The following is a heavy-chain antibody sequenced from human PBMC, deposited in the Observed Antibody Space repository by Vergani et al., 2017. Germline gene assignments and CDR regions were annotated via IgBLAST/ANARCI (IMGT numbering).Heavy chain of an antibody. CDR2: LCPSGST. J-gene: IGHJ6*02. D-gene: IGHD1-20*01. Sequence: QVQMQESGPGLVKTSETLSLTCSASGSPISYWCWSWLRQPAGKGLEWIGRLCPSGSTNYKPSLKSRVTMSIDTSKNQFSLKLTSVTAADTAVYYCARFLTGTTIYYYYGMDVWGQGTTVTVSS. CDR1: GSPISYWC. CDR3: ARFLTGTTIYYYYGMDV. V-gene: IGHV4-4*07.